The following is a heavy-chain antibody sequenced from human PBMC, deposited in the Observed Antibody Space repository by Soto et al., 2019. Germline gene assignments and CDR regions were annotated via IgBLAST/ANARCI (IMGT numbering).Heavy chain of an antibody. V-gene: IGHV1-2*04. Sequence: ASVKVSCKASGYTFTGYYMHWVRQAPGQGLEWMGWINPNSGGTNYAQKFQGWVTMTRDTSISTAYMELSRLRSDDTAVYYCARGDIVVVPAGVRSYYGMDVWGQGTTVTV. CDR3: ARGDIVVVPAGVRSYYGMDV. D-gene: IGHD2-2*01. J-gene: IGHJ6*02. CDR2: INPNSGGT. CDR1: GYTFTGYY.